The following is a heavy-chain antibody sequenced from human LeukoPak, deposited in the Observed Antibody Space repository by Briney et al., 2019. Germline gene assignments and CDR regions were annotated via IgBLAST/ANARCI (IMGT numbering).Heavy chain of an antibody. V-gene: IGHV3-11*04. CDR1: GFTFSDYY. CDR2: ISSSGSTI. Sequence: PGGSLRLSCAASGFTFSDYYMSWIRQAPGKGLEWVSYISSSGSTIYYADSVKGRFTISRDNAKNSLYLQLNSLRAEDTAVYYCARGPDHYDSSGYYYSWFDPWGQGTLVTVSS. J-gene: IGHJ5*02. D-gene: IGHD3-22*01. CDR3: ARGPDHYDSSGYYYSWFDP.